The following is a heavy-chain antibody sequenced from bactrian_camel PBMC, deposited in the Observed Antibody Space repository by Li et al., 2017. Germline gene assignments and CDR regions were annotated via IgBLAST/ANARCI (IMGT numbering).Heavy chain of an antibody. J-gene: IGHJ4*01. V-gene: IGHV3S10*01. D-gene: IGHD2*01. CDR2: IDTNNNT. CDR3: KVHVSGPSCPGDI. Sequence: DVQLVESGGGSVQAGGSLTLTCVLTGYTGCTFVASWYRRTPGQRPEFVSGIDTNNNTRYGDSVTGRFTFSQDTARTTAYLQMASLKPGDTAMYHCKVHVSGPSCPGDIWGRGTQVTVS. CDR1: GYTGCTFV.